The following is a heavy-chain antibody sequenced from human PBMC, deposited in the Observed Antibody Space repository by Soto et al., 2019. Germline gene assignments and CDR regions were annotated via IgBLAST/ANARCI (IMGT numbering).Heavy chain of an antibody. CDR3: AREVNGSGSYYIYYAMDV. CDR2: INTDNGNT. D-gene: IGHD3-10*01. CDR1: GYTLTTYA. Sequence: ASVKVSCKASGYTLTTYAIQWVRQAPGQRLEWMGWINTDNGNTKSSQKFQGRVTITRDTSASTAYMELSSLRSEDTAVYYCAREVNGSGSYYIYYAMDVWGQGTTVTVSS. J-gene: IGHJ6*02. V-gene: IGHV1-3*04.